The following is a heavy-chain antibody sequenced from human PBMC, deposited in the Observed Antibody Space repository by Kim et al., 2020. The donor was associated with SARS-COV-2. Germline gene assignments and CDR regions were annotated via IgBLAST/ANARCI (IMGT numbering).Heavy chain of an antibody. V-gene: IGHV1-18*01. CDR1: GYTFTSYG. Sequence: ASVKVSCKASGYTFTSYGISWVRQAPGQGLEWMGWISAYNGNTNYAQKLQGRVTMTTDTSTSTAYMELRSLRSDDTAVYYCARDARIAARPQEDSDYWGQGTLVTVSS. J-gene: IGHJ4*02. CDR2: ISAYNGNT. CDR3: ARDARIAARPQEDSDY. D-gene: IGHD6-6*01.